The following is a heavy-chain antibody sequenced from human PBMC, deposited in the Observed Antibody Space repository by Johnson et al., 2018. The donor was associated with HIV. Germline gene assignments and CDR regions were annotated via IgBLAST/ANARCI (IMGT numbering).Heavy chain of an antibody. CDR3: AGQGVKSIAPTGRGAIDG. J-gene: IGHJ3*01. CDR2: ISGSGGST. D-gene: IGHD6-13*01. Sequence: VQLVESGGGLVQPGGSLRLSCAASGFTFSTYAMSWVRQAPGRGLEWVSSISGSGGSTYYADSVKGRFTISRDNSKNTLYLQMNSLRAEDTAVYYCAGQGVKSIAPTGRGAIDGWGHGKMVTVS. CDR1: GFTFSTYA. V-gene: IGHV3-23*04.